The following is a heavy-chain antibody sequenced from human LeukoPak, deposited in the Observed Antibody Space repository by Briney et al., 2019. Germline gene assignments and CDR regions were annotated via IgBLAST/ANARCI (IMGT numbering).Heavy chain of an antibody. D-gene: IGHD3-16*02. CDR3: ARDSYDYVWGSYRYTPLFDY. J-gene: IGHJ4*02. Sequence: PGGSLRLSCAASGFTFSSYSMNWVRQAPGKGLEWVSYISSSSSTIYYADSVKGRFTISRDNAKNSLYLQMNCLRAEDTAVYYCARDSYDYVWGSYRYTPLFDYWGQGTLVTVSS. V-gene: IGHV3-48*01. CDR1: GFTFSSYS. CDR2: ISSSSSTI.